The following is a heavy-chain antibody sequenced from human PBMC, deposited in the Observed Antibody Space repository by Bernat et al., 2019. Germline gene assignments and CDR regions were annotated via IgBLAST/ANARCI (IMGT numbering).Heavy chain of an antibody. D-gene: IGHD3-3*01. Sequence: QMQLVESGGNVVQPGRSLRLSCAASGFTFSSYAMHWVRQAPGKGLEWVAVISYDGSNKYYADSVKGRFSISRDNSKNTLYLQMNSLRAEDTAVYYCARPEHDFWSGYLRVDYWGQGTLVTVSS. CDR1: GFTFSSYA. CDR2: ISYDGSNK. CDR3: ARPEHDFWSGYLRVDY. J-gene: IGHJ4*02. V-gene: IGHV3-30*01.